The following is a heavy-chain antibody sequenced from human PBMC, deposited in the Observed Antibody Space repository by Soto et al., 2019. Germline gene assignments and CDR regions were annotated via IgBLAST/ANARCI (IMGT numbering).Heavy chain of an antibody. D-gene: IGHD3-10*01. J-gene: IGHJ4*02. CDR3: ATYGSGSYKPTTFDY. Sequence: QVQLQESGPGLIKPSQTLSLSYTVSGGSISSGDYYWSWIRQHPGKGLEWIGYIYYSGSTYYNPSLKSRVTISVDTSKNQFSLKLSSLTAADTAVYYCATYGSGSYKPTTFDYWGQGTLVTVSS. CDR2: IYYSGST. V-gene: IGHV4-31*03. CDR1: GGSISSGDYY.